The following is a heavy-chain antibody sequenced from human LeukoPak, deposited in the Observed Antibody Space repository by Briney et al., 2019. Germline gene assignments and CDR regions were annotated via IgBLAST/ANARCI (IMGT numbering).Heavy chain of an antibody. CDR1: GGTLSSYA. CDR2: IIPIFGTA. J-gene: IGHJ4*02. CDR3: ARDALHSRPFDY. Sequence: GSSVKVSCKASGGTLSSYAISWVRQAPGQGLEWMGGIIPIFGTANYAQKFQGRVTITADESTSTAYMGLSSLRSEDTAVYYCARDALHSRPFDYWGQGTLVTVSS. V-gene: IGHV1-69*01.